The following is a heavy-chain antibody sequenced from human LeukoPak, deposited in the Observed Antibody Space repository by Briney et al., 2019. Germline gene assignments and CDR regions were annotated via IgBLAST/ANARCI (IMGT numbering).Heavy chain of an antibody. CDR1: GYIFSSYA. Sequence: GASVKVSCKASGYIFSSYAMNWVRQAPGQGLEWIGWVNTDTGNPTYAQGFTGRFVFSLDTSVSTAYLQISSLKAEDTAVYYCARATPSYFDSSGYYFDYWGQGTLVTVSS. CDR3: ARATPSYFDSSGYYFDY. J-gene: IGHJ4*02. CDR2: VNTDTGNP. V-gene: IGHV7-4-1*02. D-gene: IGHD3-22*01.